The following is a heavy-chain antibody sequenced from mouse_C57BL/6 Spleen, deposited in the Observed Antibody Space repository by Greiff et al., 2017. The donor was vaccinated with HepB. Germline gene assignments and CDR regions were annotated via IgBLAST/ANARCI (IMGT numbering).Heavy chain of an antibody. CDR1: GFNIKNTY. CDR3: ASYYGSSYYAMDY. V-gene: IGHV14-3*01. J-gene: IGHJ4*01. Sequence: VQLQQSVAELVRPGASVKLSCTASGFNIKNTYMHWVKQRPEQGLEWIGRIDPANGNTKYAPKFQGKATITADTSSNTAYLQLSSLTSEDTAIYDCASYYGSSYYAMDYWGQGTSVTVSS. CDR2: IDPANGNT. D-gene: IGHD1-1*01.